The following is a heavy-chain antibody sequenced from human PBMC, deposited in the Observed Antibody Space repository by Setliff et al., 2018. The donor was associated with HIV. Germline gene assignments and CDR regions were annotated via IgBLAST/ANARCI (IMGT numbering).Heavy chain of an antibody. CDR2: ISRRGDSI. D-gene: IGHD3-10*01. J-gene: IGHJ4*02. CDR1: GFTFSDYE. CDR3: ARGYGSGRGDDY. Sequence: GGSLRLSCAAPGFTFSDYEMNWIRQAPGKRPEWVSLISRRGDSIRYADSVKGRFTISRDDGNDSVYLQMNSLRAEDTAVYYCARGYGSGRGDDYWGQGTLVTVSS. V-gene: IGHV3-48*03.